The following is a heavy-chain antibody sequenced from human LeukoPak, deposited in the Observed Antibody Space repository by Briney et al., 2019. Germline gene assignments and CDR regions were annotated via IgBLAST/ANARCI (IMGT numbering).Heavy chain of an antibody. CDR2: INPNSGGT. CDR1: GYTFTGYY. V-gene: IGHV1-2*02. J-gene: IGHJ4*02. CDR3: AGSKMASTPTIIDY. D-gene: IGHD5-12*01. Sequence: ASVKVSCKASGYTFTGYYMHWVRQAPGQGLEWMGWINPNSGGTNYAQKFQGRVTMTRDTSISTAYMELSRLRSDDTAVYYCAGSKMASTPTIIDYWGQGTLVTVSS.